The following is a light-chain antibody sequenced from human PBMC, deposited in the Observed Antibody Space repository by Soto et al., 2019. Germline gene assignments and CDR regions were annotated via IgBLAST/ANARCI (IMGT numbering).Light chain of an antibody. V-gene: IGKV3-15*01. J-gene: IGKJ1*01. Sequence: EIVMTQSPATLSVSPGERVTLSCRASQSVSSNLAWYQQKPGQAPRLLIYGASTRATGIPARFSGSGSGTEFTLTISSLQSEDFAVYYCQHYNNWPRTFGQGTKVELK. CDR1: QSVSSN. CDR2: GAS. CDR3: QHYNNWPRT.